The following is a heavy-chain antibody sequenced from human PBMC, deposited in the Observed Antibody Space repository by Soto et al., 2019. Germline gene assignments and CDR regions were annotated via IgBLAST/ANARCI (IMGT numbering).Heavy chain of an antibody. D-gene: IGHD6-13*01. CDR3: ARPGYSSSWYYRREYYFHY. V-gene: IGHV1-3*01. Sequence: ASVKVSCKASGYTFTSYAMHWVRQAPGQRLEWMGWINAGNGNTKYSQKFQGRVTITRDTSASTAYMELSSLRSEDTAVYYCARPGYSSSWYYRREYYFHYWGQGTLVTVSS. J-gene: IGHJ4*02. CDR1: GYTFTSYA. CDR2: INAGNGNT.